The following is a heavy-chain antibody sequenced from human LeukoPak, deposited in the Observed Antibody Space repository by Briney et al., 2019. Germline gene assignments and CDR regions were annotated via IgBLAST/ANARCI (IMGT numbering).Heavy chain of an antibody. V-gene: IGHV5-51*01. D-gene: IGHD3-22*01. CDR2: IYPGDSDT. Sequence: GESLKISRKGSGYSFTSYWIGWVRQMPGKGLEWMGIIYPGDSDTRYSPSFQGQVTISADKSISTAYLQWSSLKASDTAMYYCARLYYYDSSGYANWFDPWGQGTLVTVSS. CDR1: GYSFTSYW. J-gene: IGHJ5*02. CDR3: ARLYYYDSSGYANWFDP.